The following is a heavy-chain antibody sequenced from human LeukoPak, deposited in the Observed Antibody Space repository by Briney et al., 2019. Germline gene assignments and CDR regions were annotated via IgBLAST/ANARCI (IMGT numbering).Heavy chain of an antibody. D-gene: IGHD3-22*01. Sequence: SETLSLTCAVYGGTFSGYYWSWIRQPPVKGLEWIGFIYYSGSTTYNPSLKSRATISVDTSKNQFSLKLSSVTAADTAVYYCARGTMMVGPWGQGTLVTVSS. V-gene: IGHV4-59*01. CDR1: GGTFSGYY. CDR2: IYYSGST. CDR3: ARGTMMVGP. J-gene: IGHJ5*02.